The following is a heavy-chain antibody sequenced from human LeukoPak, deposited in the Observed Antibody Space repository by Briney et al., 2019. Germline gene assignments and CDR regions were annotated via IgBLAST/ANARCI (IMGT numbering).Heavy chain of an antibody. J-gene: IGHJ4*02. D-gene: IGHD3-16*01. CDR1: GFTFDDYA. CDR3: ARGNYDYVWGSFYTLDY. V-gene: IGHV3-9*01. CDR2: ISWNSSSI. Sequence: GRSLRLSCAASGFTFDDYAMHWVRQAPGKGLEWVSGISWNSSSIGYADSVKGRFTISKDNAKNSLYLQMNSLRAEDTALYYCARGNYDYVWGSFYTLDYWGQGTLVTVSS.